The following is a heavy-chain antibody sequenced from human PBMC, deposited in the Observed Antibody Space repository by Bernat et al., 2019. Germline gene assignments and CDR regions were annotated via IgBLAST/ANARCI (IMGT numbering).Heavy chain of an antibody. D-gene: IGHD2-15*01. CDR1: GFTFSSYS. CDR2: ISSSSYI. J-gene: IGHJ6*02. V-gene: IGHV3-21*01. Sequence: EVQLVESGGGLVKPGGSLRLSCAASGFTFSSYSMNWVRQAPGKGLEWVSSISSSSYIYYADSVKGRFTISRDNAKNSLYLQMNSLRAEDTAVYYCARDGYCSGGSCYLYYYYYGMDVWGQGTTVTVSS. CDR3: ARDGYCSGGSCYLYYYYYGMDV.